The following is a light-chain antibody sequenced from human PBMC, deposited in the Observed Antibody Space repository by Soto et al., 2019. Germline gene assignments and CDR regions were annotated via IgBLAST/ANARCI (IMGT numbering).Light chain of an antibody. CDR1: QSVSSN. V-gene: IGKV3-15*01. Sequence: EIVMTHSPATLSVSPGERATLSCRASQSVSSNLAWYQQKPGQAPRLLIYGASTRATGIPARFSGSGSGTEFTLTISGLQAEDFAVYYCQQYNNWPLTFGGGTKVDIK. CDR2: GAS. J-gene: IGKJ4*01. CDR3: QQYNNWPLT.